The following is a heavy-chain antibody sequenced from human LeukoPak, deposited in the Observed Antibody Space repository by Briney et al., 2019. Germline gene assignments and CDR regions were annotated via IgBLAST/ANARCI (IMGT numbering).Heavy chain of an antibody. J-gene: IGHJ4*02. Sequence: PSETLSLTCTVSGDSISSYYWSWIRQPPGKGLEWIGYIYYSGSTNYNPSLKSRVTISVDKSNNQFSLKLNSVTAADTAVYYCARNAGNSDVDYWGQGTLVTVSS. CDR2: IYYSGST. CDR3: ARNAGNSDVDY. D-gene: IGHD4-23*01. CDR1: GDSISSYY. V-gene: IGHV4-59*12.